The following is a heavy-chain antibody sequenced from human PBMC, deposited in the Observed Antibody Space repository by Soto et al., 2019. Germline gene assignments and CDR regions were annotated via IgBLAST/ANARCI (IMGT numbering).Heavy chain of an antibody. Sequence: ASVKVSCKASGHTFTGHYIHWVRQAPEQGPEWMGEIGPESGATRYAQRFQRRVTMTRDMSITTVYMELNNLSPDDTAVYYCGRGRSGQIVVFYWGQGTPVTVSS. D-gene: IGHD1-26*01. J-gene: IGHJ4*02. CDR1: GHTFTGHY. CDR3: GRGRSGQIVVFY. CDR2: IGPESGAT. V-gene: IGHV1-2*02.